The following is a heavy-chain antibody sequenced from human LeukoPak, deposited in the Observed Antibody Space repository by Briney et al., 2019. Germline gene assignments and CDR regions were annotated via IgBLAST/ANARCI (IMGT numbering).Heavy chain of an antibody. D-gene: IGHD2-21*01. J-gene: IGHJ6*04. CDR1: GGSISSSKYY. V-gene: IGHV4-39*07. CDR2: IYYSGSA. CDR3: ARGSYYSERDV. Sequence: SETLSLTCTVSGGSISSSKYYWGWIRQPPGKGLEWIGSIYYSGSAYYNPSLKSRVTISVDTSKNQFSLKLTSVTAADTAVYYCARGSYYSERDVWGKGTTVTISS.